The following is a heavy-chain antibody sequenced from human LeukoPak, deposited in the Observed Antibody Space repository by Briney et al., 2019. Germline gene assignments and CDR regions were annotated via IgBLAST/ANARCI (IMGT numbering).Heavy chain of an antibody. V-gene: IGHV3-23*01. CDR2: VSGSGSST. CDR3: AKDPYSDFWSGYPYYFDS. CDR1: GFTFTSYA. Sequence: GGSLRLSCAASGFTFTSYAMNWVRQAPGKRLEWVSAVSGSGSSTYYADSVKGRCTISRDNSKNTLYLQMNSLRAEDTAVYYCAKDPYSDFWSGYPYYFDSWGQGTLVTVSS. J-gene: IGHJ4*02. D-gene: IGHD3/OR15-3a*01.